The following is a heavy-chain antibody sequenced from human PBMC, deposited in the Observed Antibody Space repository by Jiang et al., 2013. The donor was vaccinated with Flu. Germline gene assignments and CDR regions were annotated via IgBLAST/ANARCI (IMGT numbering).Heavy chain of an antibody. CDR1: GGSISSYY. J-gene: IGHJ6*02. V-gene: IGHV4-59*01. CDR3: ARDTGAGQQLSYGMDV. Sequence: VKPSETLSLTCTVSGGSISSYYWSWIRQPPGKGLEWIGYIYYSGSTNYNPSLKSRVTISVDTSKNQFSLKLSSVTAADTAVYYCARDTGAGQQLSYGMDVWGQGTTVTVSS. D-gene: IGHD6-13*01. CDR2: IYYSGST.